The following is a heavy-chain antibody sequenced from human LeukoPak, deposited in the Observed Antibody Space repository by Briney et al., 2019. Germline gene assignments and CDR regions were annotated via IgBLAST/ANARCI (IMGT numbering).Heavy chain of an antibody. CDR1: GITFSSYG. CDR3: AELGITMIGGV. J-gene: IGHJ6*04. D-gene: IGHD3-10*02. Sequence: GGSLRLSCAASGITFSSYGMNWVRQAPGKGLEWISYISSSSATIYYADSVKGRFTISRDNAKNSLYLQMNSLRAEDTAVYYCAELGITMIGGVWGKGTTVTISS. CDR2: ISSSSATI. V-gene: IGHV3-48*01.